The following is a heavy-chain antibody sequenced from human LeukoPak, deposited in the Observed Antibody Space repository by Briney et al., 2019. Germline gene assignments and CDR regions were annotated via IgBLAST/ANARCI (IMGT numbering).Heavy chain of an antibody. D-gene: IGHD5-12*01. CDR1: GYTFTVYY. Sequence: ASVKVSFKASGYTFTVYYMHWVRQAPGQGLEWMGWINPNSGGTNYAQKFQGRVTMTRDTSISTAYMELSRLRSDDTAVYYCARDPVDIVATRSWFDPWGQGTLVTVSS. J-gene: IGHJ5*02. CDR2: INPNSGGT. V-gene: IGHV1-2*02. CDR3: ARDPVDIVATRSWFDP.